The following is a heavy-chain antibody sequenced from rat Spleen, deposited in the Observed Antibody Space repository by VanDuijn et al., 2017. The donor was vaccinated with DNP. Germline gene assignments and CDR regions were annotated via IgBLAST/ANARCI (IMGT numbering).Heavy chain of an antibody. CDR1: GFTFSDYY. D-gene: IGHD4-3*01. Sequence: EVQLVESGGDLVQPGRSLKLSCAASGFTFSDYYMAWVRQAPTKGLEWVAYISYDGRNTYYGDPVKGRFTISRDNAKSILYLQMNSLRSEDMATYYCASWGIRAYYFDSWGQGVMVTVSS. V-gene: IGHV5-22*01. J-gene: IGHJ2*01. CDR2: ISYDGRNT. CDR3: ASWGIRAYYFDS.